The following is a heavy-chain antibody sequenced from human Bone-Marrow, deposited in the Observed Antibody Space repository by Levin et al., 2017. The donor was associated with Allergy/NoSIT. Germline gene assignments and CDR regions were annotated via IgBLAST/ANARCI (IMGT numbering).Heavy chain of an antibody. V-gene: IGHV4-34*01. D-gene: IGHD2-15*01. J-gene: IGHJ5*02. Sequence: SQTLSLTCAVYGGSFRGYYWSWIRQPPGKGLEWIGEINHSGSTNYNPSLKSRVTISVDTSKNQFSLKLSSVTAADTAVYYCARSRYCSGGSCSICGWFDPWGQGTLVTVSS. CDR1: GGSFRGYY. CDR2: INHSGST. CDR3: ARSRYCSGGSCSICGWFDP.